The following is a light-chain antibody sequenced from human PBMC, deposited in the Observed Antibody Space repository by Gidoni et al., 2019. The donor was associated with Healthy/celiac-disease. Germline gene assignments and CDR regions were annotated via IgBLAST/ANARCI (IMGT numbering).Light chain of an antibody. CDR3: QQYNSFPWT. Sequence: DIQMPQSPSTLSASVGDRVTITCRASQSISSWLAWYQQKPGKAPKRLIYKASSLESGVPSRFSGSGSGTEFTLTISSLQPDDFATYYCQQYNSFPWTFGQGTKVEIK. CDR2: KAS. V-gene: IGKV1-5*03. J-gene: IGKJ1*01. CDR1: QSISSW.